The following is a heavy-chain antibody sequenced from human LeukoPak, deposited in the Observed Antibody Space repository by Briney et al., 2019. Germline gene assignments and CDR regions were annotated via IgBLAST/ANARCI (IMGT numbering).Heavy chain of an antibody. CDR2: IYTSGST. Sequence: PSETLSLTCTVSGGSISSYYWSWIRQPAGKGLEWIGRIYTSGSTNYNPSLKSRVTMSVDTSKNQFPLKLSSVTAADTAVYYCARGYCSSTSCYTPYYFDYWGQGTLVTVSS. J-gene: IGHJ4*02. D-gene: IGHD2-2*02. CDR1: GGSISSYY. V-gene: IGHV4-4*07. CDR3: ARGYCSSTSCYTPYYFDY.